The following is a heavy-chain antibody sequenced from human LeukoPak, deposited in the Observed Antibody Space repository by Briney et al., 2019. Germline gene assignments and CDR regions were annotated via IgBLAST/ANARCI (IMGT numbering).Heavy chain of an antibody. J-gene: IGHJ6*03. CDR1: GFTFSNFG. V-gene: IGHV3-30*02. CDR3: ARDHGNNWNYGYYYYMDV. Sequence: GGSLRLSCAASGFTFSNFGMHWVRQAPGKGLEWVAFIRFDGTSEFYADSVKARFTISRDNSKNTLYLQMGSLRAEDMAVYYCARDHGNNWNYGYYYYMDVWGKGTTVTVSS. D-gene: IGHD1-7*01. CDR2: IRFDGTSE.